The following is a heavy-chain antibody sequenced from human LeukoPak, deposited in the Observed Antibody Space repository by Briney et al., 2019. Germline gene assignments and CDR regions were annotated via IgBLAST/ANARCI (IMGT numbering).Heavy chain of an antibody. CDR2: RNPNSGNT. D-gene: IGHD3-22*01. Sequence: ASVKVSCKASGYTFTSYDINWVRQATGQGLEWMGWRNPNSGNTGYAQKFQGRVTITRNTSISTAYMELSSLRSEDTAVYYCARSYYYDSSGYAHFDYWGQGTLVTVSS. V-gene: IGHV1-8*03. J-gene: IGHJ4*02. CDR1: GYTFTSYD. CDR3: ARSYYYDSSGYAHFDY.